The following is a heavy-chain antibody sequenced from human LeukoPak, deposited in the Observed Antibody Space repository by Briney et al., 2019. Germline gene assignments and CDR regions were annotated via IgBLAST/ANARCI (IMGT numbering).Heavy chain of an antibody. D-gene: IGHD2-2*01. CDR3: ARERVGYCSSTSCYAVGIGYGMDV. J-gene: IGHJ6*02. CDR2: INPNSGGT. CDR1: GYTFTGYY. V-gene: IGHV1-2*02. Sequence: ASVKVSCKASGYTFTGYYMHWVRQAPGQGLEWMGWINPNSGGTHYAQKFQGRVTMTRDTSISTAYMELSRLRSDDTAVYYCARERVGYCSSTSCYAVGIGYGMDVWGQGTTVTVSS.